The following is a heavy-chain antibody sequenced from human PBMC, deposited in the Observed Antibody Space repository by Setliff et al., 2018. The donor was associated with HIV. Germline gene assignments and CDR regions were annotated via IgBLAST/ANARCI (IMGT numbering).Heavy chain of an antibody. V-gene: IGHV3-11*06. CDR1: GFTFSDYY. CDR3: AGQWGPYYMDV. CDR2: ISSRSSFI. Sequence: SLRLSCAASGFTFSDYYMSWIRQAPGKGLEWVSYISSRSSFIYYADSVKGRFTISREDAKNSLFLQMNSLRAEDTAVYYCAGQWGPYYMDVWGKGTTATVSS. D-gene: IGHD3-16*01. J-gene: IGHJ6*03.